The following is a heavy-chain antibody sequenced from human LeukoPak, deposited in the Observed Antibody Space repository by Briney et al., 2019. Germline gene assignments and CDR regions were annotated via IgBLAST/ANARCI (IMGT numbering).Heavy chain of an antibody. J-gene: IGHJ4*02. Sequence: SEALSLTCAVCGGSFSGYYWSWIRQPPGKGLEWIGEINHSGSTNYNPSLKSRVTISVDTSKNQFSLKLSSVTAADTAVYYCARGEGEDYFDYWGQGTLVTVSS. D-gene: IGHD3-16*01. V-gene: IGHV4-34*01. CDR2: INHSGST. CDR3: ARGEGEDYFDY. CDR1: GGSFSGYY.